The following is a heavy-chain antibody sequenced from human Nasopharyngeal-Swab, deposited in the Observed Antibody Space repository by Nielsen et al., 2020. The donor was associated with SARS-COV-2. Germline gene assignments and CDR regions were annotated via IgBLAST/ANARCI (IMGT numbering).Heavy chain of an antibody. Sequence: ASVKVSCKASGYTFISYYIHWVRQAPGEGLEWMGVISTNGGGARYAQKFQGSVTMTSDTSTSTAYLELRSLTSDDTAVYYCARELGVGLFDYWGQGTLVTVSS. D-gene: IGHD3-16*01. J-gene: IGHJ4*02. CDR2: ISTNGGGA. CDR1: GYTFISYY. CDR3: ARELGVGLFDY. V-gene: IGHV1-46*01.